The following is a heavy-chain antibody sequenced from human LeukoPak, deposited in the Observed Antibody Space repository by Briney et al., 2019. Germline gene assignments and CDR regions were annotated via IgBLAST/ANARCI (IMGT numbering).Heavy chain of an antibody. CDR3: ARWLQDAFDI. D-gene: IGHD5-12*01. V-gene: IGHV1-2*02. CDR2: INPYSGGT. CDR1: GYTFTDYY. Sequence: ASVRVSCKASGYTFTDYYMHWVRQAPGQGLEWMGWINPYSGGTNYSQKFQGRVTMTRDTSISTAYMILSRLRSNDTAVYYCARWLQDAFDIWGQGTMVTVSS. J-gene: IGHJ3*02.